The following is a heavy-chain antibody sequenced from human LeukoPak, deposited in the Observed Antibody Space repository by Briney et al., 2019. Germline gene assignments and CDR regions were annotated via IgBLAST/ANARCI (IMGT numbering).Heavy chain of an antibody. CDR3: ARAPISSPFYFDY. Sequence: GGSLRLSCTAFGFAFDEHGMSWVRQVPGKGLEWVAGINWSGGSTGYADPLRGRFTISKDNAKNSLYLQMDSLRAEDTALYYCARAPISSPFYFDYWGQGTLVTVSS. CDR1: GFAFDEHG. CDR2: INWSGGST. D-gene: IGHD2-2*01. V-gene: IGHV3-20*04. J-gene: IGHJ4*02.